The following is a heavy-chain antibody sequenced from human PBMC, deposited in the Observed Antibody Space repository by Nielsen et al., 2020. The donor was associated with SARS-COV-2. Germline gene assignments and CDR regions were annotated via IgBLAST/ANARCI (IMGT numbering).Heavy chain of an antibody. Sequence: ASVKVSCKASGYTFTGYYMHWVRQAPGQGLEWMGRINPNSGGTNYAQKFQGRVTMTRDTSISTAYMELSRLRSDDTAVYYCARGRYCSGGSCFDYWGQGTLVTVSS. V-gene: IGHV1-2*06. CDR1: GYTFTGYY. CDR2: INPNSGGT. J-gene: IGHJ4*02. D-gene: IGHD2-15*01. CDR3: ARGRYCSGGSCFDY.